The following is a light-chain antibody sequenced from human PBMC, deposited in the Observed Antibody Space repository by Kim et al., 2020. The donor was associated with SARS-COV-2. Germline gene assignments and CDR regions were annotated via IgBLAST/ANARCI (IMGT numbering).Light chain of an antibody. CDR1: NIGSKS. Sequence: PGKTARITCGGNNIGSKSVHWYQQKPGQAPVLVIYYDSDRPSGIPERFSGSNSGNTATLTISRVEAGDEADYYCQVWDSSSDLPGVFGGGTKLTVL. CDR2: YDS. J-gene: IGLJ3*02. V-gene: IGLV3-21*04. CDR3: QVWDSSSDLPGV.